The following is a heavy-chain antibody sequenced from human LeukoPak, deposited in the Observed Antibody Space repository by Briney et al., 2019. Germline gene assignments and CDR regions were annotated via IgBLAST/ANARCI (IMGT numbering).Heavy chain of an antibody. V-gene: IGHV3-48*02. CDR2: INSSSSTL. CDR1: GFTFSSYS. J-gene: IGHJ6*03. Sequence: GGSLRLSCAASGFTFSSYSMNWVRQAPGKGLEWVSYINSSSSTLYYADSVKGRFTISRDNAKNSLYLQMNSLRDEDTAVYYCARDPNYSSSWYVSYYYYYMDVWGKGTTVTVSS. CDR3: ARDPNYSSSWYVSYYYYYMDV. D-gene: IGHD6-13*01.